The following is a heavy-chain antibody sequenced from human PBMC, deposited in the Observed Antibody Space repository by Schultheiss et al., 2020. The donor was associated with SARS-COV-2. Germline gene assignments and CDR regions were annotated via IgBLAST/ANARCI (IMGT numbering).Heavy chain of an antibody. D-gene: IGHD2-2*01. V-gene: IGHV3-23*01. Sequence: GGSLRLSCAASGFTFSSYAMSWVRQAPGKGLEWVSLINGGSGDNTNYADSVKGRFTISRDNSKNTLYLQMNSLRAEDTAVYYCASCGIVVVPAAPNAFDIWGQGTMVTVSS. CDR2: INGGSGDNT. CDR1: GFTFSSYA. J-gene: IGHJ3*02. CDR3: ASCGIVVVPAAPNAFDI.